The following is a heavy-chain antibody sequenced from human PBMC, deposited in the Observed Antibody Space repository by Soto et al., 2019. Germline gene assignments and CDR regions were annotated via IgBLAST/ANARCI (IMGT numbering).Heavy chain of an antibody. CDR1: GYAISSGFY. CDR3: ARVRRIGMSGSPGDS. J-gene: IGHJ4*02. CDR2: IYFTGTT. V-gene: IGHV4-38-2*01. Sequence: TLSLTCDVSGYAISSGFYWAWIRQPPGKRLEWIGNIYFTGTTSYNPSLKTRVTMSVDTSKNQFSLRLSSVTAADTAVFYCARVRRIGMSGSPGDSWGQGTQVTVSS. D-gene: IGHD3-10*01.